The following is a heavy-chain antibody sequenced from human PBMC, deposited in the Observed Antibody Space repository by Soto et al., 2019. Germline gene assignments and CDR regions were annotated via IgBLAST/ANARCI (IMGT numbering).Heavy chain of an antibody. V-gene: IGHV1-18*01. Sequence: ASVKVSCKASGGTFSSYAISWVRQAPGQGLEWMGWIIAINGTTNYAQKLQGRVTMTTDTSTSTAYMELRSLRSDDTAVYYCARWGTTYQFYYYYGMDVWGQGTTVTVSS. CDR3: ARWGTTYQFYYYYGMDV. CDR1: GGTFSSYA. D-gene: IGHD1-7*01. J-gene: IGHJ6*02. CDR2: IIAINGTT.